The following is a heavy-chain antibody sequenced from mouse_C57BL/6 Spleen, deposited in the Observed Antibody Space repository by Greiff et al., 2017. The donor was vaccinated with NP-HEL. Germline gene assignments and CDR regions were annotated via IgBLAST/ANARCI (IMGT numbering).Heavy chain of an antibody. CDR3: ARHEDYYGSSLYAMDY. V-gene: IGHV1-62-2*01. CDR2: FYPGSGSI. J-gene: IGHJ4*01. D-gene: IGHD1-1*01. CDR1: GYTFTEYT. Sequence: VMLVESGAELVKPGASVKLSRKASGYTFTEYTIHWVKQRSGQGLEWIGWFYPGSGSIKYNEKFKDKATLTADKSSSTVYMELSRLTSEDSAVYFCARHEDYYGSSLYAMDYWGQGTSVTVSS.